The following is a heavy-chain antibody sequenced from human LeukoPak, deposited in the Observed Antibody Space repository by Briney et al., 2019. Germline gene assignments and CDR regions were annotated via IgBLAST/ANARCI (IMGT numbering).Heavy chain of an antibody. D-gene: IGHD3-22*01. CDR2: ISYDGSNK. V-gene: IGHV3-30*18. CDR1: GFTFSSYG. CDR3: AKTAGNSGYQSAFDY. Sequence: GGSLRLSCAASGFTFSSYGMHWVRQAPGKGLEWVAVISYDGSNKYYADSVKGRFTISRDNSKNTLYLQMNNLRAEDTAVYYCAKTAGNSGYQSAFDYWGQGTLVTVSS. J-gene: IGHJ4*02.